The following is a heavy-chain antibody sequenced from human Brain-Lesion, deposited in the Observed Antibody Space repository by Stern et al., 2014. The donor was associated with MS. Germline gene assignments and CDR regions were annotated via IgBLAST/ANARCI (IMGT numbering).Heavy chain of an antibody. Sequence: QVQLVESGPGLVKPSETLSLTCTVAGGSVSSTSYAWAWIRQPPGKGLEWIGTIYYSGNPYYSPSRKSRLTISLDTSKNQFSLQLRSVTAADTAVYYCAGEEDIRYCSGGSCTGNWFDPWGQGTLVTVSS. CDR1: GGSVSSTSYA. CDR2: IYYSGNP. CDR3: AGEEDIRYCSGGSCTGNWFDP. D-gene: IGHD2-15*01. V-gene: IGHV4-39*01. J-gene: IGHJ5*02.